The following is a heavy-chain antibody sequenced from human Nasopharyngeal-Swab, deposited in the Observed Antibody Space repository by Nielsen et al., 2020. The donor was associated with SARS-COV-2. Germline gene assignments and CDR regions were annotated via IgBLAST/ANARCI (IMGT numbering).Heavy chain of an antibody. Sequence: ASVKVSCKASGYTFTRHAIHWVRQAPGQGPEYIGWISTKTGAPTYAQAFTGRFVISLDTSVSTTYLQISSLKADDTAVYYCARENQEYANIWIDYWGQGTQVTVSS. CDR3: ARENQEYANIWIDY. CDR1: GYTFTRHA. CDR2: ISTKTGAP. J-gene: IGHJ4*02. V-gene: IGHV7-4-1*02. D-gene: IGHD1-1*01.